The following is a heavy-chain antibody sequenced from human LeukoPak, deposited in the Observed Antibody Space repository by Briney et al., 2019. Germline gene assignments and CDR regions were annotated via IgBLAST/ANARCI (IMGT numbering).Heavy chain of an antibody. CDR1: GFIFSNCS. Sequence: PGRCLRLSCAASGFIFSNCSMHWVRQAPGKGLEWVSVISFDDNNQYYVDSVKGRFTISRDNSKNTLYLQMNSLRAEDTAVYYCAKDTAMYYFDYWGQGTLVTVSS. CDR2: ISFDDNNQ. J-gene: IGHJ4*02. V-gene: IGHV3-30-3*01. D-gene: IGHD5-18*01. CDR3: AKDTAMYYFDY.